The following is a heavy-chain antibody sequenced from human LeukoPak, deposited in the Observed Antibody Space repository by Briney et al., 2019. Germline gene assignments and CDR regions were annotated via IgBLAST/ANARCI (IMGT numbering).Heavy chain of an antibody. J-gene: IGHJ4*02. D-gene: IGHD3-3*01. V-gene: IGHV1-8*01. Sequence: GASVKVSCKASGYTFTSYDINWVRQAPGQGLEWMGWMDPNTGHTGYAQKFQGRVTMTRNTSITTAYMQLSSLRSEDTAVYFCTRYAISGVVVIRGALGYWGQGSLVTVSS. CDR2: MDPNTGHT. CDR3: TRYAISGVVVIRGALGY. CDR1: GYTFTSYD.